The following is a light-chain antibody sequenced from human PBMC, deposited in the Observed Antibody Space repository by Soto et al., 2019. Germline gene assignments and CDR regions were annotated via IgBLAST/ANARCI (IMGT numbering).Light chain of an antibody. CDR3: AAWDDSLNVVL. J-gene: IGLJ2*01. V-gene: IGLV1-36*01. Sequence: QAVVTQPPSVSGAPRQRVSISCSGATSNIGNNAVNWYQQLPGKAPKLLIYFDDLMPSGVSDRFSGSKSGTSASLAISGLQSEHEADYYCAAWDDSLNVVLFGGGTKLTVL. CDR1: TSNIGNNA. CDR2: FDD.